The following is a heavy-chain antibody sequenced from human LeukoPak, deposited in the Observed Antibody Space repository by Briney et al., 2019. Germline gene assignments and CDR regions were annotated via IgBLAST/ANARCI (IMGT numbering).Heavy chain of an antibody. Sequence: SETLSLTCAVYGGSFSGYYWSWIRQPPGKGLEWIGEINHSGSTNYNPSLKSRVTISVDTSKNQFSLKLSSVTAADTAVYYCARGRQWPGRPFDYWGQGTLVTVSS. CDR3: ARGRQWPGRPFDY. CDR2: INHSGST. V-gene: IGHV4-34*01. CDR1: GGSFSGYY. J-gene: IGHJ4*02. D-gene: IGHD6-19*01.